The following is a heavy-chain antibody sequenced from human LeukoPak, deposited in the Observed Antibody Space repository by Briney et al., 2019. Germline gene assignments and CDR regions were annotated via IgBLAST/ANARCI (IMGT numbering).Heavy chain of an antibody. CDR3: ARLSGWYNY. CDR2: INHSGST. V-gene: IGHV4-34*01. Sequence: PSETLSLTCAVYGGSSSGYYWSWIRQPPGKGLEWIGEINHSGSTNYNPSLKSRVTISVDTSKNQFSLKLSSVTAADTAVYYCARLSGWYNYWGQGTLVTVSS. D-gene: IGHD6-19*01. CDR1: GGSSSGYY. J-gene: IGHJ4*02.